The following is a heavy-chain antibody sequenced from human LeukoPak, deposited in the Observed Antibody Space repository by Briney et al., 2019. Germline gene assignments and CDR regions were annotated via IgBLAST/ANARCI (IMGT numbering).Heavy chain of an antibody. CDR2: ISVSGGST. D-gene: IGHD3-10*01. CDR3: AKPSFRGVIPYFDY. V-gene: IGHV3-23*01. Sequence: XAPXXXXEXXXAISVSGGSTYYADSVKGRFTISRDNSKNTLYLQMNSLRAEDTAVYYCAKPSFRGVIPYFDYWGQGTLVTVSS. J-gene: IGHJ4*02.